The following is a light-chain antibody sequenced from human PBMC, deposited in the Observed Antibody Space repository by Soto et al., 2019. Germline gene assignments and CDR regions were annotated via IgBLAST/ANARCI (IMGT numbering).Light chain of an antibody. CDR2: GAS. J-gene: IGKJ4*01. CDR1: QSVSSN. Sequence: EIVMTQSPATLSVSPGERATLSCRANQSVSSNLAWYQQKPGQAPRLLISGASTRATAIPDRFSGSGSGTEFTLTISSLQSEDFAVYYCQEYNNWPALTFGGGTKVEIK. CDR3: QEYNNWPALT. V-gene: IGKV3-15*01.